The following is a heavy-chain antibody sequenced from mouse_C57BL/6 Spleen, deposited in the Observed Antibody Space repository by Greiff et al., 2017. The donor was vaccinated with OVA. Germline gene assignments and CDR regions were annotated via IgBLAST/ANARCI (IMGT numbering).Heavy chain of an antibody. CDR2: IDPSDSYT. CDR1: GYTFTSYW. J-gene: IGHJ2*01. CDR3: ARGENSYFDY. Sequence: QVQLQQPGAELVRPGTSVKLSCKASGYTFTSYWMHWVKQRPGQGLEWIGVIDPSDSYTNYNQKFKGKATLTVDTSSSTAYMQLSSLTSEDSAVYYCARGENSYFDYWGQGTTLTVSS. V-gene: IGHV1-59*01.